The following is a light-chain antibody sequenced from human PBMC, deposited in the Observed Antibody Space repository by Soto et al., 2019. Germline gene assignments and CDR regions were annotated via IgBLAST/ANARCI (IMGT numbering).Light chain of an antibody. J-gene: IGLJ2*01. CDR3: SIYAGGNSFI. CDR1: SSDVGSYFY. V-gene: IGLV2-8*01. CDR2: EVT. Sequence: QSALTQPPSASGSPGQSVTISCTGTSSDVGSYFYVSWYQQHPGKAPKLMIYEVTKRPSGVPDRFSGSKSGNTASLTVSGLQVEDEADYYCSIYAGGNSFIFGGGTKLTVL.